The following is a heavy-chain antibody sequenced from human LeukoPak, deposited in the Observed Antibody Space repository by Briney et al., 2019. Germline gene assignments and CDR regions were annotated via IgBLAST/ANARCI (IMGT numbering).Heavy chain of an antibody. CDR2: INHSRRT. CDR1: GGSFSGYY. J-gene: IGHJ5*02. Sequence: SETLSLTCAVYGGSFSGYYWSWIRQPPGKGLEWIGEINHSRRTHYNPSLKSRVTISIDTSKNQFSLKLNSLTAADTAVYYCARGGSQFGELRFRRRNWFDPWGQGTLVTVSS. D-gene: IGHD3-10*01. V-gene: IGHV4-34*01. CDR3: ARGGSQFGELRFRRRNWFDP.